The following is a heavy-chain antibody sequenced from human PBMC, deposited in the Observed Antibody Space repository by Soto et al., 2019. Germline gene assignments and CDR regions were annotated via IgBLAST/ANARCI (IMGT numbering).Heavy chain of an antibody. Sequence: TGGSLRLSCAASGFTFSSYEMNWVRQAPGKGLEWVSYISSSGSTIYYADSVKGRFTISRDNAKNSLYLQMNSLRAEDTAVYYRAINRYALDYWGQGTLVTVSS. CDR3: AINRYALDY. J-gene: IGHJ4*02. D-gene: IGHD2-2*01. CDR1: GFTFSSYE. V-gene: IGHV3-48*03. CDR2: ISSSGSTI.